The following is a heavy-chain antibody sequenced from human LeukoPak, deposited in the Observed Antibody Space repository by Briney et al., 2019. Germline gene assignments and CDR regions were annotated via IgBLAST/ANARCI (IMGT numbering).Heavy chain of an antibody. V-gene: IGHV1-69*05. D-gene: IGHD6-19*01. CDR2: IIPIFGTA. CDR3: AIYSSGWYGENYYFDY. J-gene: IGHJ4*02. Sequence: ASVKVSCKASGGTFSSYAISWVRQAPGQGLEWMGMIIPIFGTANYAQKFQGRVTITTDESTSTAYMELSSLRSEDTAVYYCAIYSSGWYGENYYFDYWGQGTLVTVSS. CDR1: GGTFSSYA.